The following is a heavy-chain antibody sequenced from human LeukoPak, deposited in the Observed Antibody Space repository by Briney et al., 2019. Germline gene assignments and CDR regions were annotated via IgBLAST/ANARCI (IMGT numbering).Heavy chain of an antibody. J-gene: IGHJ5*02. CDR3: ARALGARRGLNWFDP. V-gene: IGHV3-9*01. CDR1: GFTFDDYS. CDR2: ITKNSDGV. D-gene: IGHD7-27*01. Sequence: QPGGSLRLSCAASGFTFDDYSMHWVRQTPGKGLEWVAGITKNSDGVGYADSVKGRFTISRDNSKNTLYLQMNSLRAEDTAVYYCARALGARRGLNWFDPWGQGTLVTVSS.